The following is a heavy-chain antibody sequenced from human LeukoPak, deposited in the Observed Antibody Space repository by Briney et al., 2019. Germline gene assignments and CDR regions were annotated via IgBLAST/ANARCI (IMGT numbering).Heavy chain of an antibody. V-gene: IGHV3-66*02. CDR3: ARITRGYSYGPHSLDY. CDR1: GFTVSSNY. J-gene: IGHJ4*02. CDR2: IYSGGST. D-gene: IGHD5-18*01. Sequence: GGSLRLSCAASGFTVSSNYMSWVRQAPGKGLEWVSVIYSGGSTYYVDSVKGRFTISRDNSKNTLYLQMNSLRAEDTAVYYCARITRGYSYGPHSLDYWGQGTLVTVSS.